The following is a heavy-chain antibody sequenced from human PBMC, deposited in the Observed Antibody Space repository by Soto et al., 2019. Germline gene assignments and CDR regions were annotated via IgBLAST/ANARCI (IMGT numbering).Heavy chain of an antibody. J-gene: IGHJ4*02. D-gene: IGHD3-10*01. Sequence: TLSLTCAGSVSSNTSDSYWGWIRQPPGKGLEWIGSIYSGSTYYNPSLKSRVTISVDTSKNQFSLRLTSVTAADTAMYYCAKKGYYPSGKINLFDSWGQGTLVTVSS. CDR1: VSSNTSDSY. CDR2: IYSGST. V-gene: IGHV4-38-2*01. CDR3: AKKGYYPSGKINLFDS.